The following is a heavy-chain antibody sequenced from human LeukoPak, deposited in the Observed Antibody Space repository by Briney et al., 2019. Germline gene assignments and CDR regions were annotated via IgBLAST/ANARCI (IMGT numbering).Heavy chain of an antibody. J-gene: IGHJ5*02. CDR2: INPNSGGT. CDR3: ARSKSLGNTWFDP. CDR1: GYSFTDYY. D-gene: IGHD2/OR15-2a*01. V-gene: IGHV1-2*02. Sequence: GASVKVSCKASGYSFTDYYIHWVRQAPGQGLEWMGWINPNSGGTNYIQKFQGRFTVTRDTSISTAYMELSGLRSEDTAVYYCARSKSLGNTWFDPWGQGTLVTVPS.